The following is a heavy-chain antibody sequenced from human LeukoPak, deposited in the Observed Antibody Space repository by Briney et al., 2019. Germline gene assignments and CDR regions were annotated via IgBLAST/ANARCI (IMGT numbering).Heavy chain of an antibody. CDR3: ARVWFAAAGTGAFDI. CDR1: GGSFSGYY. CDR2: INWNGGST. J-gene: IGHJ3*02. D-gene: IGHD6-13*01. V-gene: IGHV3-20*04. Sequence: ETLSLTCAVYGGSFSGYYWSWIRQPPGKGLEWVSGINWNGGSTGYADSVKGRFTISRDNAKNSLYLQMNSLRAEDTALYYCARVWFAAAGTGAFDIWGQGTMVTVSS.